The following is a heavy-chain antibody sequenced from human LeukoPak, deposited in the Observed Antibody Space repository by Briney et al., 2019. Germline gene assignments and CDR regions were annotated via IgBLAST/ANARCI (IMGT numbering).Heavy chain of an antibody. V-gene: IGHV3-74*01. CDR1: GFTFSSYW. Sequence: PGGSLRLSCAASGFTFSSYWMHWVRQAPGKGLVWVSRINSDGSSTSYADSVKGRFTISRDNAKNTLYLQMNSLRAEDTAVYYCARGGLLWFGEFAFDYWGQGTLSPSPQ. J-gene: IGHJ4*02. D-gene: IGHD3-10*01. CDR2: INSDGSST. CDR3: ARGGLLWFGEFAFDY.